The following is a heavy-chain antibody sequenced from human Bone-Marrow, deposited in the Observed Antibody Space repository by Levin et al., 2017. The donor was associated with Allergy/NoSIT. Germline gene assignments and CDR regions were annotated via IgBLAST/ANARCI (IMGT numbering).Heavy chain of an antibody. J-gene: IGHJ6*02. CDR2: IRGDGDTT. Sequence: GESLKISCVASGFSFSSYAMSWVRQAPGKGLECVSGIRGDGDTTYYADSVKGRFTISRDNSRNTLYLDMNSLRVEDTAVYFCAKFGSTWDYYYYGMDVWGQGTSVTVSS. V-gene: IGHV3-23*01. CDR1: GFSFSSYA. CDR3: AKFGSTWDYYYYGMDV. D-gene: IGHD6-13*01.